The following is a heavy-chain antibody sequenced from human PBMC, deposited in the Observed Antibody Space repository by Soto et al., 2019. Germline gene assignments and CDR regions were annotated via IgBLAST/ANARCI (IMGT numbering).Heavy chain of an antibody. V-gene: IGHV1-2*02. J-gene: IGHJ4*02. CDR3: ARANSGDDDEFDY. D-gene: IGHD5-12*01. Sequence: GASVKVSCKASGYTFTGYYIHWVRQAPGQGLQWMGWISPKSGGTDYAQKFQGRVTMTRDSSITTAYMEVSSLRDDDTAVYYCARANSGDDDEFDYWGQGTLVTAPQ. CDR2: ISPKSGGT. CDR1: GYTFTGYY.